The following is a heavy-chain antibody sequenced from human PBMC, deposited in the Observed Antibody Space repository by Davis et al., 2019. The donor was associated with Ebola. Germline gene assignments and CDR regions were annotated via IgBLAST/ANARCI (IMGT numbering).Heavy chain of an antibody. Sequence: GESLKISCKGSGYSFTSYWIGWVRQMPGKGLEWMGIIYPGDSDTRYSPSFQGQVTISADKSISTAYLQWSSLKASDTAMYYCARQGGYCSGGSCYDAFDIWGQGTMVTVSS. CDR3: ARQGGYCSGGSCYDAFDI. J-gene: IGHJ3*02. V-gene: IGHV5-51*01. CDR1: GYSFTSYW. CDR2: IYPGDSDT. D-gene: IGHD2-15*01.